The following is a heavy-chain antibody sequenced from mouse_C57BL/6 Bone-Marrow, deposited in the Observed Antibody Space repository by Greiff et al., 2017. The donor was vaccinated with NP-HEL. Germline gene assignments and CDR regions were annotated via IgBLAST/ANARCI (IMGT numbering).Heavy chain of an antibody. D-gene: IGHD1-1*01. CDR1: GYTFTSYW. V-gene: IGHV1-53*01. Sequence: QVQLQQPGTELVKPGASVKLSCKASGYTFTSYWMHWVKQRPGQGLEWIGNINPSNGGTNYNEKFKSKATLTVDTSSSTAYMQLSSLTSEDSAVYYCASGYYGTLNWYFDVWGTGTTVTVSS. CDR2: INPSNGGT. CDR3: ASGYYGTLNWYFDV. J-gene: IGHJ1*03.